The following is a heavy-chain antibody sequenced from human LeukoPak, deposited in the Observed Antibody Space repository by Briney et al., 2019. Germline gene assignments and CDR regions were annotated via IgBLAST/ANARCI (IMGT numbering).Heavy chain of an antibody. J-gene: IGHJ4*02. CDR1: GGSISSGDYY. V-gene: IGHV4-30-4*01. CDR3: ASLRNEDLLDY. Sequence: PSETLSLTCTVSGGSISSGDYYWSWIRQPPGKGLEWIGYIYYSGSTYYNPSLKSRVTISVDTSKNQFSLKLSSVTAADTAVYYCASLRNEDLLDYWGQGTLVTVSS. CDR2: IYYSGST. D-gene: IGHD1-1*01.